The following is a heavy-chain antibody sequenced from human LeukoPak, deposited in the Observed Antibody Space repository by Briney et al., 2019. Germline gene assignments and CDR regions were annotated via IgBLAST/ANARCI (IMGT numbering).Heavy chain of an antibody. CDR2: FDPDDGET. J-gene: IGHJ4*02. CDR3: ATGRGYYFHY. Sequence: ASVKVSCKVSGYTLSELSMHWVRQVPGKGLEWMGGFDPDDGETVYAETFQARVTMTEDTSTDTAHMELSNVTSGDTAIYYCATGRGYYFHYWGQGTLVIVSS. V-gene: IGHV1-24*01. CDR1: GYTLSELS.